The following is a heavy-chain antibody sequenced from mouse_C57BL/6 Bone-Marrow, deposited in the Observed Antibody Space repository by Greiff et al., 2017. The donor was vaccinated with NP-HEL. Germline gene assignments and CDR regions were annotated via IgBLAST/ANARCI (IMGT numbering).Heavy chain of an antibody. D-gene: IGHD1-1*02. CDR2: IRLKSDNYAT. J-gene: IGHJ1*03. V-gene: IGHV6-3*01. Sequence: EVKLMESGGGLVQPGGSMKLSCVASGFTFSNYWMNWVRQSPEKGLEWVAQIRLKSDNYATHYAESVKGRFTISRDDSKSSVYLQMNNLRAEDTGIYYCTAMERGYFDVWGTGTTVTVSS. CDR1: GFTFSNYW. CDR3: TAMERGYFDV.